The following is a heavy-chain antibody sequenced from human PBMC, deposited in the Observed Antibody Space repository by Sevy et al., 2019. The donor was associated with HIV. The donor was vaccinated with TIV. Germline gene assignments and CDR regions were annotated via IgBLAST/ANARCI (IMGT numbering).Heavy chain of an antibody. V-gene: IGHV3-15*01. CDR2: IKSKTDGGTT. J-gene: IGHJ6*03. CDR1: GFTFSNAW. CDR3: TTGLLTMVRGPSGYMDV. Sequence: GGSLRLSCAASGFTFSNAWMSWVRQAPGKGLEWVGRIKSKTDGGTTDYSAPVKGRFTISRDDSKNTLYLQMNSLKTEDTAVYYCTTGLLTMVRGPSGYMDVWGKGTTVTVSS. D-gene: IGHD3-10*01.